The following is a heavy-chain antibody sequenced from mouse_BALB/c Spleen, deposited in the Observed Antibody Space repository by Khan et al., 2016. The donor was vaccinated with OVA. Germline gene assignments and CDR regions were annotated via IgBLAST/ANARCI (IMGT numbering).Heavy chain of an antibody. J-gene: IGHJ4*01. V-gene: IGHV1-18*01. D-gene: IGHD3-3*01. CDR2: INPKNGGT. Sequence: EVQLQQSGPELVKPGASVKISCKTSGYTFTEYTVHWVRQSLGKSLDWIGVINPKNGGTAYNQKFKGKAKLTVDKSSSTAYMEFRSLTSEDSVVYYCARDAGRYWGQGTSVTVAS. CDR1: GYTFTEYT. CDR3: ARDAGRY.